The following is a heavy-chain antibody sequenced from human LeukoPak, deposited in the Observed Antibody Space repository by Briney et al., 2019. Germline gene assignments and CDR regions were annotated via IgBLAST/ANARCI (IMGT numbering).Heavy chain of an antibody. D-gene: IGHD2-15*01. V-gene: IGHV1-69*05. J-gene: IGHJ5*02. CDR2: IIPMFGTT. CDR1: GDTFDSYN. Sequence: ASVKVSCRASGDTFDSYNINWVRQAPGQGLEWMGRIIPMFGTTDFAQKFQGRITITTDESTSTGYMELTSLTSEDTAVYYCARDFYIKDCSGGRCRFDPWGQGTLVTVSS. CDR3: ARDFYIKDCSGGRCRFDP.